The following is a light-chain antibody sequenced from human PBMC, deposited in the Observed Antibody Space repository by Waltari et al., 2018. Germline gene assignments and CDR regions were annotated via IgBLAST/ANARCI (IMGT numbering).Light chain of an antibody. J-gene: IGLJ2*01. CDR1: SRDIGTYDL. Sequence: QSALTQPASVSGSPGQSITISCTGTSRDIGTYDLVSWYQQYPGKAPKPMIYEGNKRPSGLSDRFSGSKSGNTDSLTISGLQAEDAADYYCCSYAGRVVFGGVTKLTVL. CDR3: CSYAGRVV. V-gene: IGLV2-23*01. CDR2: EGN.